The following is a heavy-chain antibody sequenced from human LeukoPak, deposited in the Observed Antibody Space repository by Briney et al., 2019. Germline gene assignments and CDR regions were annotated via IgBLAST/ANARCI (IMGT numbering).Heavy chain of an antibody. CDR3: ARERSGSYNPMYYYYYYMDV. V-gene: IGHV4-39*07. J-gene: IGHJ6*03. CDR1: GGSISSSSYY. D-gene: IGHD1-26*01. CDR2: IYYSGST. Sequence: SETLSLTCTVSGGSISSSSYYWGWIRQPPGKGLEWIGSIYYSGSTYYNPSLKSRVTISVDTSKNQISLKLSSVTAADTAVYYCARERSGSYNPMYYYYYYMDVWGKGTTVTVSS.